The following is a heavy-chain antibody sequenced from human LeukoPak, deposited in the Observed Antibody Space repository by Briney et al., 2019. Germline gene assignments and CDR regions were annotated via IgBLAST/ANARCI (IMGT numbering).Heavy chain of an antibody. CDR1: GFTFSSYG. CDR2: ARYDGGNK. V-gene: IGHV3-30*02. Sequence: PGGSLRLSCAASGFTFSSYGMHWVRQAPGKGLEWVAFARYDGGNKYYPDSVKGRFTISRDNSKSTLYLQMNSLRAEDTAVYYCAKDQFNWNYVDGFFDYWGQGTLVTVSS. D-gene: IGHD1-7*01. J-gene: IGHJ4*02. CDR3: AKDQFNWNYVDGFFDY.